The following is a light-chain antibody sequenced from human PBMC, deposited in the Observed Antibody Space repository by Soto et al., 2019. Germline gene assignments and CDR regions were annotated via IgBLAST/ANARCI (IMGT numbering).Light chain of an antibody. CDR3: SSYTRATTYV. CDR2: EVT. V-gene: IGLV2-14*01. J-gene: IGLJ1*01. CDR1: TSDVGAYNF. Sequence: QSALTQPASVSGSPGQSITISCTGTTSDVGAYNFVSWYQQHPGKAPKLMIYEVTNRPSGVSYRFAGSKSDNTASLTISGLQAEDEAYYYCSSYTRATTYVFGTGTKVTVL.